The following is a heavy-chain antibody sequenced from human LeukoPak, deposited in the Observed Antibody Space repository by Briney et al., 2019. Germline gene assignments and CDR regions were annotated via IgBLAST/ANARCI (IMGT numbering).Heavy chain of an antibody. J-gene: IGHJ4*02. V-gene: IGHV5-51*01. Sequence: GESLKISCKGSGYSFSTHWIGWVRQMPGKGLEWMGIIYPGDSGTRYSPSFQGQVTISADKSISSAYLQWSSLKASDTAMYYCARSYGSGSYSEYWGQGTLVTVSS. CDR2: IYPGDSGT. CDR3: ARSYGSGSYSEY. D-gene: IGHD3-10*01. CDR1: GYSFSTHW.